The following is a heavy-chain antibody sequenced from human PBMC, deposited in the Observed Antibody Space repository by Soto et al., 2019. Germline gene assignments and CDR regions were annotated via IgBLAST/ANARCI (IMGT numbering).Heavy chain of an antibody. J-gene: IGHJ6*02. CDR2: IIPIFGTA. V-gene: IGHV1-69*01. Sequence: RLEWMGGIIPIFGTANYAQKFQGRVTITADESTSTAYMELSSLRSEDTAVYYCAIVVHGDEEVYYVYYVMDVWVQGTTDIVFS. CDR3: AIVVHGDEEVYYVYYVMDV. D-gene: IGHD4-17*01.